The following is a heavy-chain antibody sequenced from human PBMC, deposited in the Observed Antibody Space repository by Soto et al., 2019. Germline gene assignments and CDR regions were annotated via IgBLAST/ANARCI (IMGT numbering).Heavy chain of an antibody. CDR1: GFTFSSYS. V-gene: IGHV3-21*01. Sequence: EVQLVESGGGLVKPGGSLTLSCAASGFTFSSYSMNWVRQAPGKGLEWVSSISSSSSYIYYADSVKGRFTISRDNAKNSLYLQMNSLRAEDTAVYYCASYEDPLSGSGWYGYFDYWGQGTLVTVSS. J-gene: IGHJ4*02. CDR3: ASYEDPLSGSGWYGYFDY. D-gene: IGHD6-19*01. CDR2: ISSSSSYI.